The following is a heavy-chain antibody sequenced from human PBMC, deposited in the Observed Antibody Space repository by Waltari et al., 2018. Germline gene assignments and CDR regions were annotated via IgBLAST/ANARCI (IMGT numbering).Heavy chain of an antibody. D-gene: IGHD6-13*01. CDR1: GLTFTDAR. J-gene: IGHJ4*02. CDR3: TTGYSSTWHDGY. Sequence: EVQLVESGGGLIKPGGSLRLSCAASGLTFTDARMSGVRQAPGKGLDWVGRIKKKKDGGTIDYSEPVKGRFTISRDDSKDMLYLQMNSLKTDDTAVYYCTTGYSSTWHDGYWGQGTLVTVSS. CDR2: IKKKKDGGTI. V-gene: IGHV3-15*01.